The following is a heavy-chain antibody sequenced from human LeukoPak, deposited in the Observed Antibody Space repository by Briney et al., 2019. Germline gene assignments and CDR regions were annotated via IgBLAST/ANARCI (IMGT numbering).Heavy chain of an antibody. CDR3: ARTVIAVTGTELGWFDP. CDR1: GGSISSYS. CDR2: ISYSGST. D-gene: IGHD6-19*01. V-gene: IGHV4-59*12. Sequence: SETLSLTCTVSGGSISSYSWSWIRQPPGKVLEWIGYISYSGSTNYNPSLKSRVTISVDTSKNQFPLKLSSVTAADTAVYYCARTVIAVTGTELGWFDPWGPGTLVTVSS. J-gene: IGHJ5*02.